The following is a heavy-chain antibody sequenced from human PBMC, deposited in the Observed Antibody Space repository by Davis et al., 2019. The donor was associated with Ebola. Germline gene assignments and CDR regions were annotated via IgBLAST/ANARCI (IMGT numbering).Heavy chain of an antibody. V-gene: IGHV1-2*06. CDR3: ASSIAVASNQIYYYYYGMDV. D-gene: IGHD6-19*01. CDR1: GYTFTGYD. Sequence: AASVKVSCKASGYTFTGYDINWVRQATGQELEWMGRINPNSGGTNYAQKFQGRVTMTRDTSISTAYMELSRLRSDDTAVYYCASSIAVASNQIYYYYYGMDVWGKGTTVTVSS. J-gene: IGHJ6*04. CDR2: INPNSGGT.